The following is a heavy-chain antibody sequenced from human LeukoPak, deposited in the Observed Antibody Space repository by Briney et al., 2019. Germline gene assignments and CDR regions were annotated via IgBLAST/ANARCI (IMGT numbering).Heavy chain of an antibody. CDR1: GFTFDDYA. J-gene: IGHJ3*02. V-gene: IGHV3-9*01. D-gene: IGHD3-10*01. Sequence: PGRSLRLSCAASGFTFDDYAMHWVRQAPGKGLEWVSGISWNSGSIGYADSVKGRFTISRDNAKNSLYLQMNSLRAEDTALYYCARRAEYYGSGSYDAAFDIWGQGTMVTVSS. CDR2: ISWNSGSI. CDR3: ARRAEYYGSGSYDAAFDI.